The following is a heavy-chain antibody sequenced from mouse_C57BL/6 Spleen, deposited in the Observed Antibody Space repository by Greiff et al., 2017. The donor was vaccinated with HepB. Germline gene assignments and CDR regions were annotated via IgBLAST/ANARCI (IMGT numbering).Heavy chain of an antibody. CDR1: GYTFTDYY. V-gene: IGHV1-19*01. Sequence: EVQLQQSGPVLVKPGASVKMSCKASGYTFTDYYMNWVKQSHGKSLEWIGVINPYNGGTSYNQKFKGKATLTVDKSSSTAYMELNSLTSEDSAVYYCARRPYYGNPYFDYWGQGTTLTVSS. CDR2: INPYNGGT. D-gene: IGHD2-10*01. CDR3: ARRPYYGNPYFDY. J-gene: IGHJ2*01.